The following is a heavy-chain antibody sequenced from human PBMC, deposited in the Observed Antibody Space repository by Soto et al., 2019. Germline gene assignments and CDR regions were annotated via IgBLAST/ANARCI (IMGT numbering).Heavy chain of an antibody. V-gene: IGHV3-23*01. CDR2: ISGRGDHR. J-gene: IGHJ6*02. CDR1: PITVYNFAA. Sequence: EMQLLESRGGLGQPGGSLRLSCVASPITVYNFAAMSWVRQTPERGLEWVSTISGRGDHRYYADSVKGRFTISRDNSKNRLYLQMDGLRVDDTAVYYCAKDRALENQTPYGMDVWGQGTTVTV. CDR3: AKDRALENQTPYGMDV. D-gene: IGHD2-2*01.